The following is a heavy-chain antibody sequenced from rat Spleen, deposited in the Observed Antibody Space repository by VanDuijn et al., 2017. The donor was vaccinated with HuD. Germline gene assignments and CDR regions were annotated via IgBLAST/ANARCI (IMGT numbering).Heavy chain of an antibody. V-gene: IGHV5-20*01. CDR2: ISSDGGNT. Sequence: EVQLVESDGALVQPGRSLKLSCAASGFTFSDYYMAWVRQAPTKGLEWVATISSDGGNTYYRDSVKGRFTISRDNAKSTLYLQMDSLRSEDTATYYCTTGLYGYTYLFDYWGQGVMVTVSS. D-gene: IGHD1-9*01. CDR3: TTGLYGYTYLFDY. CDR1: GFTFSDYY. J-gene: IGHJ2*01.